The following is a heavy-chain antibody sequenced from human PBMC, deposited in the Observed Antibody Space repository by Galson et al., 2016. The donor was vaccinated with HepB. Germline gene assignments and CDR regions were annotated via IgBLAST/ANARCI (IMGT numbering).Heavy chain of an antibody. D-gene: IGHD3-22*01. CDR1: GFKFSDAW. V-gene: IGHV3-15*05. CDR2: IKNGGTT. J-gene: IGHJ4*02. CDR3: SHDRSGYYSFHS. Sequence: SLRLSCAASGFKFSDAWIAWVRQAPGEGLEWIGRIKNGGTTDYAAPMKGRFTISRDDSKNQVYLQMNNLNTEDTAVYYCSHDRSGYYSFHSWGQGTLVTVSS.